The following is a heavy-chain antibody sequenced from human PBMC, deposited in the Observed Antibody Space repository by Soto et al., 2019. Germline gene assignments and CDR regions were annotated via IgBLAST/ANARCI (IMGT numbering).Heavy chain of an antibody. CDR1: GFTFSSYD. V-gene: IGHV3-13*04. J-gene: IGHJ4*02. Sequence: GGSLRLSSASSGFTFSSYDMHWVRQPTGKGLEWVSAIGTAGDTYYPDSVKGRFTISRENAKNSLYLQMSSLRGEDTAVYYCAKNRSRVTTSWHFDYWGQGT. CDR2: IGTAGDT. D-gene: IGHD4-17*01. CDR3: AKNRSRVTTSWHFDY.